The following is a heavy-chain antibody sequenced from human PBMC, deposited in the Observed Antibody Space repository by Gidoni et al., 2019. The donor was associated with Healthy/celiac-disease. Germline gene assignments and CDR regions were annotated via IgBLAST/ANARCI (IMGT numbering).Heavy chain of an antibody. CDR3: ARETAADSFDY. CDR2: IYHSGST. J-gene: IGHJ4*02. CDR1: GYSISSGYY. V-gene: IGHV4-38-2*02. D-gene: IGHD6-13*01. Sequence: QLQQSGPGLVQPSATLSPTCAVSGYSISSGYYWGWIRQPPGKALEWIGSIYHSGSTYYNPSLKSRVTISVDTSKNQFSLKLSSVTAADTAVYYCARETAADSFDYWGQGTLVTVSS.